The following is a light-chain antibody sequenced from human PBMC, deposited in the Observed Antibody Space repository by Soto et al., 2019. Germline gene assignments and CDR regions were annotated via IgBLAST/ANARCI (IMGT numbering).Light chain of an antibody. V-gene: IGKV1-5*03. Sequence: DIQMTQFPSTLSASVGDRVTITCRASQSLNNYLAWYQQKPGNAPKLLIYKATNLESGVPSRFSGSGSVTEFTLTIRSLQPDDSANYYCKQYNSYSWTFGQGTKVELK. J-gene: IGKJ1*01. CDR2: KAT. CDR1: QSLNNY. CDR3: KQYNSYSWT.